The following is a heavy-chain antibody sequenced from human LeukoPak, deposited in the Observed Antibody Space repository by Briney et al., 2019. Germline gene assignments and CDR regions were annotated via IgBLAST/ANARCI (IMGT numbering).Heavy chain of an antibody. Sequence: GGSLRLSCAASGFTFSSYWMNWVRQAPGKGLEWVVNIKQDGSEKYYVDSVKGRFTISRDNAKNSLSLQMNSLRAEDTAVYYCARGYSTGYYYFDYWGQGTLVTVSS. CDR1: GFTFSSYW. CDR2: IKQDGSEK. J-gene: IGHJ4*02. CDR3: ARGYSTGYYYFDY. D-gene: IGHD6-19*01. V-gene: IGHV3-7*01.